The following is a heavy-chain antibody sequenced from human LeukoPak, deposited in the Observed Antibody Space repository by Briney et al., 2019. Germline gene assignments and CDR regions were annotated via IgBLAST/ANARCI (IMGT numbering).Heavy chain of an antibody. Sequence: GGSLRLSCAASGFTFSSYAMSWVRQAPGKGLEWVSAISGSGGSTYYADSVKGRFTISRDNSKNTLYLQMNSLRAEDTAVYYCAKGGPRYCSGGSCYFGEVLDYWGQGTLVTVSS. CDR2: ISGSGGST. CDR1: GFTFSSYA. J-gene: IGHJ4*02. V-gene: IGHV3-23*01. D-gene: IGHD2-15*01. CDR3: AKGGPRYCSGGSCYFGEVLDY.